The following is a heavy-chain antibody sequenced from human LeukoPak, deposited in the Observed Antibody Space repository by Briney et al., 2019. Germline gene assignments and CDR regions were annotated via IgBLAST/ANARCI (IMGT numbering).Heavy chain of an antibody. CDR3: ARDRASAGGFDY. J-gene: IGHJ4*02. CDR1: GGSITSSSYY. CDR2: MYYSGST. D-gene: IGHD2-15*01. Sequence: SETLSLTCTVSGGSITSSSYYWGWIRQPPGKGLEWIGSMYYSGSTNYNPSLQSRVTISVATSKNQFSLKLSSVTAADTALYYCARDRASAGGFDYWGQGTLVTVSS. V-gene: IGHV4-39*07.